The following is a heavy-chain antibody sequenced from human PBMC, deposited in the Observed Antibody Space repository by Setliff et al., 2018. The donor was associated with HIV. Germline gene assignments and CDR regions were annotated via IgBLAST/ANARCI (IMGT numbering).Heavy chain of an antibody. CDR2: IYYSGST. D-gene: IGHD3-22*01. Sequence: SETLSLTCAVSGYSISSGYYWGWIRQPPGKGLEWIGSIYYSGSTYYNPSLKSRVTISVDTSKNQFSLKLSSVTAADTAVYYCARQKSITMIVVVIMDWFDPWGQGTLVTVSS. J-gene: IGHJ5*02. CDR1: GYSISSGYY. V-gene: IGHV4-38-2*01. CDR3: ARQKSITMIVVVIMDWFDP.